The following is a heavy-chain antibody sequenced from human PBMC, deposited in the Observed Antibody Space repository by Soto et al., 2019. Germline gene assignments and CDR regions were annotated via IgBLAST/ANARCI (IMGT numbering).Heavy chain of an antibody. V-gene: IGHV4-31*03. Sequence: QVQLQESGPGLVKPSQTLSLTCTVSGGSISSGGYYWSWIRQHPGKGLEWIGYIYYSGSTYYNPSLKSRVTISVDTSKNQFSLKLSSVTAADTAVYYCARVTSPQEYYYGSGSYPSFDYWGQGTLVTVSS. J-gene: IGHJ4*02. CDR3: ARVTSPQEYYYGSGSYPSFDY. CDR2: IYYSGST. CDR1: GGSISSGGYY. D-gene: IGHD3-10*01.